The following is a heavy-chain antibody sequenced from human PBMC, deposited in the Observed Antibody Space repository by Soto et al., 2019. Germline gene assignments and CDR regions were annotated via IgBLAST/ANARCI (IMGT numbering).Heavy chain of an antibody. V-gene: IGHV4-31*03. J-gene: IGHJ4*01. CDR1: GGSISSGGYY. CDR2: IYYGGST. Sequence: SETLSLTCTVSGGSISSGGYYWSWIRQHPGKGLEWIGYIYYGGSTYYNPSLKSRATISGDTSKNQFSLKLSSVTAADTAVYYCARGGYYYENSFQNAYDYWGQGVMVTVYS. CDR3: ARGGYYYENSFQNAYDY. D-gene: IGHD3-22*01.